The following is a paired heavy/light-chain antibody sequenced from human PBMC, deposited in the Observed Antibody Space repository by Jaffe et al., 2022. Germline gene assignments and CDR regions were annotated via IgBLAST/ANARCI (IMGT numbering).Light chain of an antibody. Sequence: EIVMTQSPATLSVSPGERATLSCRASQSVSNNLAWYQQKRGQAPRLLIYGVSTRASGGPARFSGSGSGTEFTLSISSLQSEDFAVYYCQQYHNWPYTFGQGTKLEIK. CDR3: QQYHNWPYT. V-gene: IGKV3-15*01. J-gene: IGKJ2*01. CDR2: GVS. CDR1: QSVSNN.
Heavy chain of an antibody. V-gene: IGHV3-23*01. CDR3: AKDVIYGSGSYGHYFDY. J-gene: IGHJ4*02. D-gene: IGHD3-10*01. CDR2: ISRRGDNT. CDR1: GFTFSNYA. Sequence: EVQLLESGGGLVQPGGSLRLSCTASGFTFSNYAMSWVRQAPGKGLECVSDISRRGDNTYYADSVEGRFTIFRDDSKNMLYLQMNSLRAEDTAVYYCAKDVIYGSGSYGHYFDYWGQGTLVTVSS.